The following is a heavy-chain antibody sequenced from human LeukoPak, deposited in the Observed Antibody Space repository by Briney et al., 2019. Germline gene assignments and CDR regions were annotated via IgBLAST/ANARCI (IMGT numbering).Heavy chain of an antibody. V-gene: IGHV3-23*01. CDR2: ISGSGGTT. CDR1: GFTFSTYA. Sequence: GGSLTLSCAASGFTFSTYAMNWVRQAPGKGLEWVSGISGSGGTTYYADLVKGRFTISRDNSKNTLYLQMNYLRAEDTALYYCAKNIAAPTTPFDYWGQGTLVTVSS. D-gene: IGHD6-13*01. J-gene: IGHJ4*02. CDR3: AKNIAAPTTPFDY.